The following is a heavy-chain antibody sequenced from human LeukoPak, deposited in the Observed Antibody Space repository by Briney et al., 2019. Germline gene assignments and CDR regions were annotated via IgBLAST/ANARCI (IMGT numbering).Heavy chain of an antibody. CDR1: GVSISSSSYY. V-gene: IGHV4-39*01. Sequence: SSETLSLTCTVSGVSISSSSYYWGRTRQPPGQGLEWIGTIYYSGSTYYNPSPKSRVTISVDTSKNQVSLKLSSVTAADTAVYYCARLAYSSSPNDLPYFDYWGQGTLVTVSS. D-gene: IGHD6-13*01. CDR3: ARLAYSSSPNDLPYFDY. CDR2: IYYSGST. J-gene: IGHJ4*02.